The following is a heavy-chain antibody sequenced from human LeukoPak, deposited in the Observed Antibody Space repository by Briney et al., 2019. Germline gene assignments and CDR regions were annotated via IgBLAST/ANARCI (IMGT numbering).Heavy chain of an antibody. D-gene: IGHD3-3*01. Sequence: PGGSLRLSCAASGFTFSSYAMSWVRQAPGKGLEWVSAISGSGGSTYYADSVKGRFTISRDNSKNTLYLQMNSLRAEDTAVYYCAKYVLRFLEWLFPAYFDYRGQGTLVTVSS. CDR2: ISGSGGST. CDR3: AKYVLRFLEWLFPAYFDY. J-gene: IGHJ4*02. CDR1: GFTFSSYA. V-gene: IGHV3-23*01.